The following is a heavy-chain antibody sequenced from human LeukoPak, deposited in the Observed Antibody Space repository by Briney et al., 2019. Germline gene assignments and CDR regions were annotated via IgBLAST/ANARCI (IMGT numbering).Heavy chain of an antibody. J-gene: IGHJ4*02. D-gene: IGHD2-2*01. V-gene: IGHV3-23*01. CDR3: ATSSGPNCSSTSCYLNC. CDR2: ISGSGIST. Sequence: GGSLRLSCAASGFTFSSYAMSWVRQAPRKGLEWVSAISGSGISTYYADSVKGRFTISRDNSKNTLYLQMNSLRAEDTAVYYCATSSGPNCSSTSCYLNCWGQGTLVTVSS. CDR1: GFTFSSYA.